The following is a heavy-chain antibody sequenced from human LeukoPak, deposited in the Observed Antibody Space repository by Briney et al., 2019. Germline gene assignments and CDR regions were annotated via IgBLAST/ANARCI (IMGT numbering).Heavy chain of an antibody. J-gene: IGHJ6*03. CDR3: AREDSSSWYEGYYYYYYMDV. CDR1: GYTFTSYG. Sequence: ASVKVSCKASGYTFTSYGISWVRQAPGQGLEWMGWINPNSGGTNYAQKFQGRVTMTRDTSISTAYMELSRLRSDDTAVYYCAREDSSSWYEGYYYYYYMDVWGKGTTVTVSS. D-gene: IGHD6-13*01. V-gene: IGHV1-2*02. CDR2: INPNSGGT.